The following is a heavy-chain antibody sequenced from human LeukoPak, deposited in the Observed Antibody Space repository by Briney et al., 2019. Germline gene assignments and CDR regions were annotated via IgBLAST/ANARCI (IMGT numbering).Heavy chain of an antibody. CDR1: GYTFTGSY. V-gene: IGHV1-2*02. CDR2: IYPSNGGT. Sequence: GASVKVSCKASGYTFTGSYMHWVRQAPGQGLEWMGWIYPSNGGTIYAQKFQGRVTMTRDTSISTAYMELSSLRSDDTAVYYCARSNIATRRRDNWFDPWGQGTLVTVSS. CDR3: ARSNIATRRRDNWFDP. J-gene: IGHJ5*02. D-gene: IGHD6-6*01.